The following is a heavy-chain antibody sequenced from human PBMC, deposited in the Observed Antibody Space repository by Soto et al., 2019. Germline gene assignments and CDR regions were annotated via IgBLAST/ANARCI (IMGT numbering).Heavy chain of an antibody. CDR2: IDYNGRA. J-gene: IGHJ4*02. CDR3: ARGPDHSKVGY. D-gene: IGHD4-4*01. CDR1: DGSVTGYC. V-gene: IGHV4-59*02. Sequence: QVQLQESGPGLVKPSETLPLTCSVSDGSVTGYCWSWIRQPPGKGLEWIGCIDYNGRAHYNPSLTSRLTMSLDTSNNHFSLKLSSVTTTDTAVYYCARGPDHSKVGYWGQGTLVTVSS.